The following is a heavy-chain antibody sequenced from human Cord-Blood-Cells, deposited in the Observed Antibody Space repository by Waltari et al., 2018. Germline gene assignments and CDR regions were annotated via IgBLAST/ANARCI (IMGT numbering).Heavy chain of an antibody. CDR3: ARGSYSSSSWYFDL. D-gene: IGHD6-6*01. Sequence: QVQLVQSGAEVKKPGASVKVSCKASGYTFTSYATNGFRRAPGQRLEWMGWINAGNGNTKYSQKFQGRVTITRDTSASTAYMELSSLRSEDTAVYYCARGSYSSSSWYFDLWGRGTLVTVSS. V-gene: IGHV1-3*01. CDR1: GYTFTSYA. J-gene: IGHJ2*01. CDR2: INAGNGNT.